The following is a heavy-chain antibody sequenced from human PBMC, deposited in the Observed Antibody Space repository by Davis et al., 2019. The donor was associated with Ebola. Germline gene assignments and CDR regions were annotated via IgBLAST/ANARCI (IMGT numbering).Heavy chain of an antibody. J-gene: IGHJ6*02. CDR2: LYYSGST. CDR3: ARVIGHYDFWRGSISDYGLDV. V-gene: IGHV4-59*01. Sequence: SETLSLTCTVSGGSISAYYWSWIRQPPGKALECIGYLYYSGSTNYNPSLKSRVTISVDTSKNQFSLKLSSVTAAGTAVYYCARVIGHYDFWRGSISDYGLDVWGQGTTVTVSS. CDR1: GGSISAYY. D-gene: IGHD3-3*01.